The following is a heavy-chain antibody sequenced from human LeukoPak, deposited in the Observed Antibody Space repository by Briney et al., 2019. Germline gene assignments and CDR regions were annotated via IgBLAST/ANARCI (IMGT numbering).Heavy chain of an antibody. Sequence: GGSLRVSCAASGFTFSNAWMSRVRQAPGKGLEWVGRIKRKTDGGTTDYAAPVKGRFTISRDDSKNTLSLQMNSLKTEDTAVYYCTTDVTPPNWNDGLGYWGQGTLVTVSS. CDR2: IKRKTDGGTT. CDR3: TTDVTPPNWNDGLGY. CDR1: GFTFSNAW. D-gene: IGHD1-1*01. V-gene: IGHV3-15*01. J-gene: IGHJ4*02.